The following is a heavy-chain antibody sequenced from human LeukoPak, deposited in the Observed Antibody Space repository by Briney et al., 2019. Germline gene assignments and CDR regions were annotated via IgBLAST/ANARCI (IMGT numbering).Heavy chain of an antibody. CDR3: AKEERVDYYCYGMDV. J-gene: IGHJ6*02. Sequence: GGSLRLSCAASGFTFSSYGVRWVRQAPGKGLEWVAVISYDGSNIYYADSVKGRFTISRNNSKNTLYLQMNSLRAEDLAVYYCAKEERVDYYCYGMDVWGQGTTATASS. CDR1: GFTFSSYG. CDR2: ISYDGSNI. D-gene: IGHD1-1*01. V-gene: IGHV3-30*18.